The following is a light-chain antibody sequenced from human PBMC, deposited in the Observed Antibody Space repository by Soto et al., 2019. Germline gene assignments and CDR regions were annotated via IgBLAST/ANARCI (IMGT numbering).Light chain of an antibody. CDR1: SSNIGNNA. CDR2: DNI. J-gene: IGLJ3*02. CDR3: AAWGDNLNGWV. V-gene: IGLV1-44*01. Sequence: QSVLTQPPSASGTPGQRVTISCSGSSSNIGNNAVNWYQQFPGTAPKLLIYDNIQRPSGVPDRFSGSKSGTSASLAISGLQSEDEADYYCAAWGDNLNGWVFCGGTKVTVL.